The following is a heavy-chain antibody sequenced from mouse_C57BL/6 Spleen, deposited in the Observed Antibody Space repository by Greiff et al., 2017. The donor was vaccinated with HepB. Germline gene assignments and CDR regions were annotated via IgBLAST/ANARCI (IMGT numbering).Heavy chain of an antibody. CDR2: IDPSDSYT. D-gene: IGHD1-1*01. V-gene: IGHV1-69*01. J-gene: IGHJ1*03. CDR1: GYTFTSYW. CDR3: ARITTVVGFDV. Sequence: VQLQQSGAELVMPGASVKLSCKASGYTFTSYWMHWVKQRPGQGLEWIGEIDPSDSYTNYNQKFKGKSTLTVDKSSSTAYMQLSSLTSEDSAVYYCARITTVVGFDVWGTGTTVTVSS.